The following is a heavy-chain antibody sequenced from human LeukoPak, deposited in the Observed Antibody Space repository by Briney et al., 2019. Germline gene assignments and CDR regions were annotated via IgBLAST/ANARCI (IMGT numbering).Heavy chain of an antibody. Sequence: ASVKVSCKASGYTFTGNYMHWVRQAPGQGLEWMGWINPNSGGTNYAQKFQGWVTMTRDTSISTAYMELSRLRSDDTAVYYCARAPLDCGGDCYFDYWGQGTLVTVSS. V-gene: IGHV1-2*04. CDR2: INPNSGGT. CDR1: GYTFTGNY. J-gene: IGHJ4*02. CDR3: ARAPLDCGGDCYFDY. D-gene: IGHD2-21*02.